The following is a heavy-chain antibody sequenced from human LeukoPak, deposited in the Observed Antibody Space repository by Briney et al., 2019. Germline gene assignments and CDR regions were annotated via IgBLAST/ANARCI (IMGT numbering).Heavy chain of an antibody. CDR2: INTDGSYS. V-gene: IGHV3-74*01. D-gene: IGHD4-17*01. Sequence: GESLILSCAASGFTFSYFWMHWFRQTPGKGLVWVSCINTDGSYSSYADSVKGRFTISRDNVRNTLYLQMNSLRAEDSAVYYCARDFDGPRASDYWGQGISVTVSS. J-gene: IGHJ4*02. CDR1: GFTFSYFW. CDR3: ARDFDGPRASDY.